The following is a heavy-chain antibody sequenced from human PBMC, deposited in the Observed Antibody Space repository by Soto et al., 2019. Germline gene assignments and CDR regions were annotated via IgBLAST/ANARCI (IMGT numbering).Heavy chain of an antibody. V-gene: IGHV3-23*01. CDR1: GFTFSSYA. D-gene: IGHD2-2*01. J-gene: IGHJ4*02. CDR2: ISGSGGST. CDR3: AKVPLYCSSTSCLDY. Sequence: GGSLRLSCAASGFTFSSYAMSWVRQAPGKGLEWVSAISGSGGSTYYADSVKGRFTISRDNSKNTLYLQMNSLRAEDTAVYYCAKVPLYCSSTSCLDYWGQGTLVTVSS.